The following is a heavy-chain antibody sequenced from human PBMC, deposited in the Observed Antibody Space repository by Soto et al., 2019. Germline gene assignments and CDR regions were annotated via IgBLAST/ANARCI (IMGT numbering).Heavy chain of an antibody. Sequence: PGGSLRLSCAASGFTFSSYDMSWVRQAPGKGLEWVSVISGSSGSTYYADSVKGRFTISRDSSKNTLYLQMNSLRAEDMAVYYCAKDITPYYDFWSGLGFDSWGQGTLVTVSS. CDR1: GFTFSSYD. J-gene: IGHJ5*01. V-gene: IGHV3-23*01. D-gene: IGHD3-3*01. CDR3: AKDITPYYDFWSGLGFDS. CDR2: ISGSSGST.